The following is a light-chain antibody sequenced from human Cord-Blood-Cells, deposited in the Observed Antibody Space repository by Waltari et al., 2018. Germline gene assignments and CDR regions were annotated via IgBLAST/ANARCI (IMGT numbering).Light chain of an antibody. CDR1: QSISSY. V-gene: IGKV1-39*01. J-gene: IGKJ1*01. CDR3: QQSYSTPPWT. CDR2: AAS. Sequence: DIQMTQSTSSLSASVGERVTITCRASQSISSYLNWYQKKPGKAPKLLIYAASSLQSGVPSRCNGSGSGTDFTLTISSLQPEDFATYYCQQSYSTPPWTFGQGTKVEIK.